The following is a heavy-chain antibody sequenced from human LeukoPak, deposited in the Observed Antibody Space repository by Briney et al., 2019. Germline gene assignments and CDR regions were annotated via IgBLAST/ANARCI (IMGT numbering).Heavy chain of an antibody. D-gene: IGHD3-22*01. Sequence: AGGSLRLSCAASGFPGITFSNAWMNWVRQAPGKGLEWVSLIGGSDGRTRYADSVKGRFTISRDNSKNTLYLQMNSLRAEDTAVYYCAKDSSSYDWGYMDVWGKGTTVTISS. V-gene: IGHV3-23*01. CDR3: AKDSSSYDWGYMDV. J-gene: IGHJ6*03. CDR1: GFPGITFSNA. CDR2: IGGSDGRT.